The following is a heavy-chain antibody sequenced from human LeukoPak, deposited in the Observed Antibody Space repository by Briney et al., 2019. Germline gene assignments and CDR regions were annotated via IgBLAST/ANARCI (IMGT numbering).Heavy chain of an antibody. J-gene: IGHJ5*02. CDR3: ARESGSRTTYNWFDP. Sequence: PSETLSLTCTVSGGSISSYYWSWIRQPPGKGLEWFGYLYHSGSTNYYASLKSRVTISVNTSKNQFSLELSSVTAADTAVYYCARESGSRTTYNWFDPWGQGTLVTVSS. D-gene: IGHD6-13*01. V-gene: IGHV4-59*01. CDR2: LYHSGST. CDR1: GGSISSYY.